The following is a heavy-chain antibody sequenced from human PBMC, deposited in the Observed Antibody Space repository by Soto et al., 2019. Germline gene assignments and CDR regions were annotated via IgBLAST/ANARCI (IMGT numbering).Heavy chain of an antibody. D-gene: IGHD3-16*01. CDR3: ARVGATIDNYYYGMDV. Sequence: ASVKVSCKASGYTFTSYGISWVRQAPGQGLEWMGWISAYNGNTNYAQKLQGRVTMTTDTSTSTAYMELRSLRSDDTAVYYCARVGATIDNYYYGMDVWGQGTTVTVSS. CDR2: ISAYNGNT. J-gene: IGHJ6*02. V-gene: IGHV1-18*01. CDR1: GYTFTSYG.